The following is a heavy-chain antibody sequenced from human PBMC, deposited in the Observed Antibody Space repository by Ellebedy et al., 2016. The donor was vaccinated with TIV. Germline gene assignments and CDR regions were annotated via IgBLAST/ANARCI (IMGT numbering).Heavy chain of an antibody. CDR3: ARHLERAVAGIWVY. V-gene: IGHV5-51*01. J-gene: IGHJ4*02. Sequence: KVSXXGSGYSFTSYWIGWVRQMPGKGLEWMGIIYPGDSDTRYSPSFQGQVTISADKSISTAYLQWSSLKASDTAMYYCARHLERAVAGIWVYWGQGTLVTVSS. D-gene: IGHD6-19*01. CDR2: IYPGDSDT. CDR1: GYSFTSYW.